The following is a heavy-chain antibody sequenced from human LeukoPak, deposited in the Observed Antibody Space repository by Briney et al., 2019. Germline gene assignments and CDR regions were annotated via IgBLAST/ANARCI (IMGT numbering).Heavy chain of an antibody. V-gene: IGHV1-2*02. Sequence: ASVKVSCKASGYTFTGYYIHWVRQAPGQGLEWMGWINPNSGGTTYAQNFQGRVTMTSDTSITTAYMEMSRLRSDDTAVYYCARVDGGWGQGTLVTVSS. J-gene: IGHJ4*02. CDR1: GYTFTGYY. CDR2: INPNSGGT. D-gene: IGHD3-10*01. CDR3: ARVDGG.